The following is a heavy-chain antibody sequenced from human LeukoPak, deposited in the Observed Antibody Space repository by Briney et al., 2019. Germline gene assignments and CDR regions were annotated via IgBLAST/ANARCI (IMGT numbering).Heavy chain of an antibody. Sequence: SETLSLTCTISGGSISSYYWSWIRQPPGKGLEWIGYIYYSGSTNYNPSLKSRVTISVDTSKNQFSLKLSSVTAADTAVYYCARVLLGSSSWYYFDYWGQGTLVTVSS. CDR1: GGSISSYY. V-gene: IGHV4-59*01. D-gene: IGHD6-13*01. CDR3: ARVLLGSSSWYYFDY. J-gene: IGHJ4*02. CDR2: IYYSGST.